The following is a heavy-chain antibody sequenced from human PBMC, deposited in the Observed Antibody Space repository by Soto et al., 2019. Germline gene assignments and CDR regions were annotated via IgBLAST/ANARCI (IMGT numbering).Heavy chain of an antibody. D-gene: IGHD2-2*01. CDR1: GDSVTSHY. J-gene: IGHJ3*02. CDR2: MHYSGCS. V-gene: IGHV4-59*04. CDR3: ARRTVRYCSSTSCSPHAFDI. Sequence: SETLSLTCSFSGDSVTSHYFTWIRQSPEKGLEWIGYMHYSGCSHYNPSLKSRLTISVDTSKNQFSLQLTSVTAADTAVYYCARRTVRYCSSTSCSPHAFDIWGQGTMVTVS.